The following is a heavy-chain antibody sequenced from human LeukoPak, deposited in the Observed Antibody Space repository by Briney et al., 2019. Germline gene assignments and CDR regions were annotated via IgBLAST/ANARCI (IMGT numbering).Heavy chain of an antibody. CDR3: ARDSLRYTSTSYSVGILDY. Sequence: GGSLRLSCAASGFTFSSYWMNWVRHAPGKGLVWVSRIASDGSSTTYADSVKGRFSISRDNAKNTLYLQMNSLRVEDTAVYYCARDSLRYTSTSYSVGILDYWGQGTLVTVSS. D-gene: IGHD6-13*01. CDR1: GFTFSSYW. J-gene: IGHJ4*02. CDR2: IASDGSST. V-gene: IGHV3-74*01.